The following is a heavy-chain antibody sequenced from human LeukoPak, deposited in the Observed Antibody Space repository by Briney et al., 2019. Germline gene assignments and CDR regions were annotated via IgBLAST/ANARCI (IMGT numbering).Heavy chain of an antibody. CDR2: IRYDGSNK. J-gene: IGHJ4*02. V-gene: IGHV3-30*02. Sequence: PGGSLRLSCAASGFTFSSYGMHWVRQAPGKGLEWVAFIRYDGSNKYYADSVKGRFTISRDNSKNTLYLQMNSLRAEDTAVYYCARDPGAGATYYFDYWGQGTLVTVSS. CDR3: ARDPGAGATYYFDY. D-gene: IGHD1-26*01. CDR1: GFTFSSYG.